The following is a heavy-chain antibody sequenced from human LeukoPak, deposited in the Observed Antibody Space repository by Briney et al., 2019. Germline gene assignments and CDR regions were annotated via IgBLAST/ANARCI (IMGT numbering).Heavy chain of an antibody. Sequence: GGSLRLSCAVSGITLSNYGMSWVRQAPGKGLEWVAGLSGSGGGTNYADSVKGRFTISRDNAKNTLYLQMNSLRAEDTAVYYCARYDYGRSGFDYWGQGTLVTVSS. CDR1: GITLSNYG. V-gene: IGHV3-23*01. J-gene: IGHJ4*02. CDR2: LSGSGGGT. D-gene: IGHD5-12*01. CDR3: ARYDYGRSGFDY.